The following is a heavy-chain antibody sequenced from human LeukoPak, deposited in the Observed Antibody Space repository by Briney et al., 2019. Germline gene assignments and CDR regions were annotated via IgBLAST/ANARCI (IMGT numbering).Heavy chain of an antibody. CDR3: AKQLGYCSDGSCYFPY. D-gene: IGHD2-15*01. CDR1: GFTFNTFA. J-gene: IGHJ4*02. CDR2: LSHDGSKK. V-gene: IGHV3-30*18. Sequence: GGSLRLSCAASGFTFNTFAMHWVRQAPGKGLEWVAVLSHDGSKKYYADSVKGRVTISRDNSKSTLCLQMNSLKAEDTAVYYCAKQLGYCSDGSCYFPYWGQGTLVTVSS.